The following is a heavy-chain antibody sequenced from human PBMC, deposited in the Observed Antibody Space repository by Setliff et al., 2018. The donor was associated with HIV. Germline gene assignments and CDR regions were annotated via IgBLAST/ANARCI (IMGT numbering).Heavy chain of an antibody. Sequence: ASVKVSCKASGYTFTTYAIHWVRQAPGQRLEFMGWINAGNGNTKYSQRFQGRLVMTTNTSTTTAFMELSSLRSDDTALYFCARGWGLWFGQLSILPLDPWGQGTLVTVSS. J-gene: IGHJ5*02. CDR1: GYTFTTYA. D-gene: IGHD3-10*01. CDR2: INAGNGNT. V-gene: IGHV1-3*01. CDR3: ARGWGLWFGQLSILPLDP.